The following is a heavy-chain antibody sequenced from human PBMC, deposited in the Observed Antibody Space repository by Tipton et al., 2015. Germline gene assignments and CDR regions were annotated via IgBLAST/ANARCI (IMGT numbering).Heavy chain of an antibody. Sequence: TLSLTCTVSGDSISSGGYYWSWSLQHPGKGLEWLGYSYYSGSTYYNPSLKSRLTISVDMSKNQFSLKLSSVTAADTAVYYCARVPFDYFDYWGQGTLVTVSS. CDR2: SYYSGST. CDR1: GDSISSGGYY. J-gene: IGHJ4*02. CDR3: ARVPFDYFDY. V-gene: IGHV4-31*03.